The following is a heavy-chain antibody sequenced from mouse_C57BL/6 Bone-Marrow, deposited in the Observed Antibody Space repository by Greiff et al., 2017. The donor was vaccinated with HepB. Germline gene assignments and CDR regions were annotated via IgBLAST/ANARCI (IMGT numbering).Heavy chain of an antibody. D-gene: IGHD1-1*01. CDR2: INYDGSST. CDR3: ASVDYYGSSYFDC. CDR1: GFTFSDYY. V-gene: IGHV5-16*01. Sequence: EVMLVESEGGLVQPGSSMKLSCTASGFTFSDYYMAWVRQVPEKGLEWVANINYDGSSTYYLDSLKSRFIISRDNAKNILYLQMSSLKSEDTATYYCASVDYYGSSYFDCWGKSTTLTAAS. J-gene: IGHJ2*01.